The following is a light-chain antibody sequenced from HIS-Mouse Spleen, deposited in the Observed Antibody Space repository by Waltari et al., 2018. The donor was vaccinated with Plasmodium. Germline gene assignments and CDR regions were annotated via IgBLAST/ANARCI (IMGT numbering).Light chain of an antibody. J-gene: IGLJ2*01. V-gene: IGLV3-21*02. CDR1: NIGSKS. CDR3: QVWDSSSDHVV. CDR2: DDS. Sequence: SYVLTQPPSVSVAPGQTARITCGGNNIGSKSVHWSQQKPGQAPGLVVYDDSDRPAGIPERFSGSNSGNTATLTISRVEAGDEADYYCQVWDSSSDHVVFGGGTKVTVL.